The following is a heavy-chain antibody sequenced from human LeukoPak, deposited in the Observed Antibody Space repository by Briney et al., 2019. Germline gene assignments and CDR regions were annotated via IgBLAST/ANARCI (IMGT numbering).Heavy chain of an antibody. CDR2: IIPIFGTA. J-gene: IGHJ4*02. Sequence: SVKVSCKASGGTFSSYAISWVRQAPGQGLEWMGGIIPIFGTANYAQKFQGRVTITADESTSTAYMELSSLRSEDTAVYYCARAAGPYDSSGYYFNFEYWGQGTLVTVSS. D-gene: IGHD3-22*01. V-gene: IGHV1-69*13. CDR1: GGTFSSYA. CDR3: ARAAGPYDSSGYYFNFEY.